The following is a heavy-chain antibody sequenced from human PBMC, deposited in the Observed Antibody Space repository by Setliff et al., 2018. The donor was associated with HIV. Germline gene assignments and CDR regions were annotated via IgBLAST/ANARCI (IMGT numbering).Heavy chain of an antibody. J-gene: IGHJ4*02. CDR1: GFTFSYFG. CDR3: AKDQGRVNDH. CDR2: IQYDGRKN. D-gene: IGHD3-16*01. Sequence: PGGSLRLSCAASGFTFSYFGMHWVRQAPGKGLEWVAFIQYDGRKNNYADSVKGRFTISRDNPRNTVFLQMNNLRTEDTAVYYCAKDQGRVNDHWGLGTLVTVSS. V-gene: IGHV3-30*02.